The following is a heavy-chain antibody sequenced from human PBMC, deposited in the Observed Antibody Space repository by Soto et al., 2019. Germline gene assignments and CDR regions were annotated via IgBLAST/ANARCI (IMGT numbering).Heavy chain of an antibody. Sequence: GGSLRRSCAASGFIVSSNYRSFFRQAPGKGLEWVSVIYSGGSANYADSVKGRFTISRDNSKNTLYLQMNNLRAEDTAVYYCVRDDYGLDVWGQGTAVTVSS. CDR1: GFIVSSNY. CDR3: VRDDYGLDV. J-gene: IGHJ6*02. V-gene: IGHV3-53*01. CDR2: IYSGGSA.